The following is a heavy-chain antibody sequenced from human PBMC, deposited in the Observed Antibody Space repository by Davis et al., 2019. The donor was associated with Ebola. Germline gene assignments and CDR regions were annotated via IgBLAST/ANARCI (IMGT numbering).Heavy chain of an antibody. V-gene: IGHV3-30-3*01. CDR2: ISYDGSNK. D-gene: IGHD3-22*01. Sequence: PGGSLRLSCAASGFTFSSYAMHWVRQAPGKGLEWVAVISYDGSNKYYADSVKGRFTISRDNSKNTLYLQMNSLRAEDTAVYYCAREGYYYDSSGYYRTGGVDYWGQGTLVTVSS. J-gene: IGHJ4*02. CDR1: GFTFSSYA. CDR3: AREGYYYDSSGYYRTGGVDY.